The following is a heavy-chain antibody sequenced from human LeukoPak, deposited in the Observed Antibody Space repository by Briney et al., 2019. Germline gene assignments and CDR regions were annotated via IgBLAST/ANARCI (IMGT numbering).Heavy chain of an antibody. D-gene: IGHD4-17*01. CDR1: GGSFSGYY. CDR3: ARRTVTMYDY. Sequence: PSETLSLTCAVYGGSFSGYYWSWIRQPPGRGLEWIGEINHSGSTNYNPPLKSRVTISVDTSKNQFSLKLSSVTAADTAVYYCARRTVTMYDYWGQGTLVTVSS. CDR2: INHSGST. J-gene: IGHJ4*02. V-gene: IGHV4-34*01.